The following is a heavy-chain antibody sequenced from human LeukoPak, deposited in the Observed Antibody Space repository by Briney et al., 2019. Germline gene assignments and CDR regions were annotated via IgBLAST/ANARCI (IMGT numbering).Heavy chain of an antibody. J-gene: IGHJ5*02. CDR1: GGSISSYY. D-gene: IGHD3-9*01. CDR3: ASGHYDILTGSPANWFDP. V-gene: IGHV4-4*07. CDR2: IYTSGST. Sequence: PSETLSLTCTVSGGSISSYYWSWIRQPAGKGLEWIGRIYTSGSTNYNPSLKSRVTMSVDMSKNQFSLKLSSVTAADTAVYYCASGHYDILTGSPANWFDPWGQGTLVTVSS.